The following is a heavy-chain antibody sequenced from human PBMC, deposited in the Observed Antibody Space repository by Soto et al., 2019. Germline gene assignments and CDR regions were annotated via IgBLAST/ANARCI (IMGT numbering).Heavy chain of an antibody. CDR2: IYYSGST. D-gene: IGHD6-13*01. J-gene: IGHJ5*02. Sequence: SETLSLTCTVSGGSISSYYWSWIRQPPGKGLEWIGYIYYSGSTNYNPSLKSRVTISVDTSKNQFSLKLSSVTAADTAVYYCARDQGAAAGIQGYNWFDPWGQGTLVTVSS. CDR1: GGSISSYY. V-gene: IGHV4-59*01. CDR3: ARDQGAAAGIQGYNWFDP.